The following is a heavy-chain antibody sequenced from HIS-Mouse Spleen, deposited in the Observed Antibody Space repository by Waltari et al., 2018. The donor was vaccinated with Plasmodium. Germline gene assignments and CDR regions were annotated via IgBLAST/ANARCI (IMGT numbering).Heavy chain of an antibody. CDR2: IKQDGSEK. D-gene: IGHD6-13*01. CDR3: ASSWYWYFDL. J-gene: IGHJ2*01. Sequence: EVQLVESGGGLVQPGGSLRLSCAAAGFPFSSYWMSWVRPAPRKGLEWVANIKQDGSEKYYVDSVKGRFTISRDNAKNSLYLQMNSLRAEDTAVYYCASSWYWYFDLWGRGTLVTVSS. V-gene: IGHV3-7*01. CDR1: GFPFSSYW.